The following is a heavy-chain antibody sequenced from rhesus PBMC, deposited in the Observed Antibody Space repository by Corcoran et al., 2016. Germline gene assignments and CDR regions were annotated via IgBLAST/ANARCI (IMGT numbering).Heavy chain of an antibody. Sequence: QVQLQESGPGLVKPPETLSLTCAVSGGSISGYYYWSWIRQPPGKGLEWMGSIYGSGGSNYLNPSLKSRVTLSVDTSKTQFSLKLSSVTAADTAVYYCASGETTGLFDYWGQGVLVTVSS. CDR2: IYGSGGSN. CDR3: ASGETTGLFDY. V-gene: IGHV4S14*01. D-gene: IGHD4-29*01. CDR1: GGSISGYYY. J-gene: IGHJ4*01.